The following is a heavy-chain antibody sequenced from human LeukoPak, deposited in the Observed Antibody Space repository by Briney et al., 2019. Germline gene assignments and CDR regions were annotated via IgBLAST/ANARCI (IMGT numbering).Heavy chain of an antibody. Sequence: GGSLRLSCAASGFTFSSYSMNWVRQAPGKGLEWVSSISSSSSYIYYADSVKGRFTISRENAKNSLYLQMNSLRAGDTAVYYCARDRGRYYMDVWGKGTTVTISS. D-gene: IGHD6-25*01. J-gene: IGHJ6*03. CDR1: GFTFSSYS. CDR2: ISSSSSYI. V-gene: IGHV3-21*01. CDR3: ARDRGRYYMDV.